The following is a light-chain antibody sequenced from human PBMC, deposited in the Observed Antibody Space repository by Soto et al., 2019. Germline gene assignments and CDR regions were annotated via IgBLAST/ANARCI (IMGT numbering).Light chain of an antibody. CDR1: QSVSRNY. CDR2: GAS. CDR3: QQYGTSPYT. V-gene: IGKV3-20*01. Sequence: EIVLTQSPGTLSLSPGERATLSCRASQSVSRNYLAWYQQRPGQAPRLLIYGASSRATGIPDRFSGSGSGTDFNLTISRLEPEDFAVYYCQQYGTSPYTFGQGTKLEIK. J-gene: IGKJ2*01.